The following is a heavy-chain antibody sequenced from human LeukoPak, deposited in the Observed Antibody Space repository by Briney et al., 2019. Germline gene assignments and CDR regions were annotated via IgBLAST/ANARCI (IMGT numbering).Heavy chain of an antibody. CDR1: GGSISSYY. J-gene: IGHJ4*02. V-gene: IGHV4-59*01. Sequence: SETLSLTCTVSGGSISSYYWSWIRQPPGKGLEWIGYIYYSGSTNYNPSLKSRVTISVDTSKNQFSLKLSSVTAGDTAVYYCARWDGFVDYWGQGTLVTVSS. D-gene: IGHD3-10*01. CDR3: ARWDGFVDY. CDR2: IYYSGST.